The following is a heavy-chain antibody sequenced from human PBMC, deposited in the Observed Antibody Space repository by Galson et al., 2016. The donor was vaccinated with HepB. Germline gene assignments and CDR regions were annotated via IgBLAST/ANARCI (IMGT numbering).Heavy chain of an antibody. Sequence: SLRLSCAASGFIFSSYAMSWVRQAPGKGLEWVSGIGGSDTGTYYADSVRGRFTISRDNSKNTLYLQMNSLRAGDAAVYYCAKDRGGRVDTGTLDYWGQGTLVTVSS. CDR3: AKDRGGRVDTGTLDY. J-gene: IGHJ4*02. D-gene: IGHD5-18*01. CDR1: GFIFSSYA. CDR2: IGGSDTGT. V-gene: IGHV3-23*01.